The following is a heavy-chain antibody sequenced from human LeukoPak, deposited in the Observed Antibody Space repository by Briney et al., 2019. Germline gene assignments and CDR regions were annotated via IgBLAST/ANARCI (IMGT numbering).Heavy chain of an antibody. Sequence: SVKVSCKASGGTFSRYAISWVRQAPGQGLEWMGRIIPIFGTANYAQKFQGRVTITADKSTSTAYMELSSLRSEDTAVYYCASALNHIVVVTALDAFDIWGQRTMVTVSS. J-gene: IGHJ3*02. CDR3: ASALNHIVVVTALDAFDI. D-gene: IGHD2-21*02. V-gene: IGHV1-69*06. CDR2: IIPIFGTA. CDR1: GGTFSRYA.